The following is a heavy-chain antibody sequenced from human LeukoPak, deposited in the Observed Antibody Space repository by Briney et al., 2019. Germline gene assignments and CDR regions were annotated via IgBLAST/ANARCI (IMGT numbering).Heavy chain of an antibody. Sequence: PSETLSLTCTVSGGSISSYYWTWIRQPPGKGLEWVGYIYHSGSTNYNPSLKSRVTIPVDTSKNQFSLRLTSVTAADTAVYYCARAAYGGNSALFDYWGQGTLVTVSS. CDR1: GGSISSYY. V-gene: IGHV4-59*01. J-gene: IGHJ4*02. CDR2: IYHSGST. D-gene: IGHD4-23*01. CDR3: ARAAYGGNSALFDY.